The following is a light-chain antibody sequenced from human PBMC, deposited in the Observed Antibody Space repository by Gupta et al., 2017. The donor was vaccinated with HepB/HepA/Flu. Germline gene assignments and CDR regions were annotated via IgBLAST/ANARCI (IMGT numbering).Light chain of an antibody. CDR2: DTS. CDR1: QSVDSY. CDR3: QQRRSWPLT. J-gene: IGKJ5*01. Sequence: EIVLTQSPATLSLSPGERSTLSCMASQSVDSYLIWYQQKPGQAPRLLIYDTSTRATGVSDRFSGSGSGTDLTLSISSLEPEDFAVYYCQQRRSWPLTFGQGTQMEIK. V-gene: IGKV3-11*01.